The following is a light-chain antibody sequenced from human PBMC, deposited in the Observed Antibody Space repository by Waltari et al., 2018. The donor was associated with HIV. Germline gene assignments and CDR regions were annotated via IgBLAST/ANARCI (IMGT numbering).Light chain of an antibody. V-gene: IGLV1-47*01. CDR3: AAWDDSLSGSWV. CDR1: SPHVGRNY. J-gene: IGLJ3*02. Sequence: QSVMTQPPSASGTPGQRVTLSFSGSSPHVGRNYVTWYQQLPGTTPKLLIYRNNQRPSGVPDRFSGSKSGTSASLAISGLRSEDEADYYCAAWDDSLSGSWVFGGGTQVTVL. CDR2: RNN.